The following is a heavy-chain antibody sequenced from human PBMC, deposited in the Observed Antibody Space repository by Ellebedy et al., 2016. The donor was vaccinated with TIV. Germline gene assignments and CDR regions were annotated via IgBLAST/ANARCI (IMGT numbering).Heavy chain of an antibody. J-gene: IGHJ6*02. CDR1: EFTFSSYV. V-gene: IGHV3-33*01. CDR2: IWYDGSNK. D-gene: IGHD3-10*01. Sequence: GESLKISXAASEFTFSSYVMHWVRQAPGKGLEWVAVIWYDGSNKYYADSVKGRFTISRDNSKNTLYLQMNSLRAEDTAVYYCAREPMVRGVIRRGYAMDVWGQGTTVTVSS. CDR3: AREPMVRGVIRRGYAMDV.